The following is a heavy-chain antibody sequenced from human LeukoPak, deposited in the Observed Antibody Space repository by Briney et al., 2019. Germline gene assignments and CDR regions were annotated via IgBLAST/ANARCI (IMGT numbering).Heavy chain of an antibody. V-gene: IGHV1-18*01. J-gene: IGHJ4*02. CDR2: ISAYNGNT. CDR3: AMPYYYDGSGSYREGDY. CDR1: GYTFTSYG. D-gene: IGHD3-10*01. Sequence: GASVKVSCKASGYTFTSYGISWVRQAPGQGLEWMGWISAYNGNTNYAQKLQGRVTMTTDTSTSTAYMELRSPRSDGTALYYCAMPYYYDGSGSYREGDYWGQGTLVTVSS.